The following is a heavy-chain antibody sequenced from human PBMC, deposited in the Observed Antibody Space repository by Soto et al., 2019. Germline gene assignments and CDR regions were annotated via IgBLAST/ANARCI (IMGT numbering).Heavy chain of an antibody. Sequence: QVQLLESGPGLVKPSGTLSLTCAVSRASITNAKWWSWVRQAPGKGLEWIGEIYHTGSTSYNPSLTSRVTISVDKSNNPFLLKLRPVTAADTAVYYCATYDFWSGLFDYWGQGILVTVSP. D-gene: IGHD3-3*01. CDR3: ATYDFWSGLFDY. V-gene: IGHV4-4*02. J-gene: IGHJ4*02. CDR2: IYHTGST. CDR1: RASITNAKW.